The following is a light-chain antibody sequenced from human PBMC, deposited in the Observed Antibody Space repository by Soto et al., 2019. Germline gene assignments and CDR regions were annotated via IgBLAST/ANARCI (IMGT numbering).Light chain of an antibody. CDR1: QSVSGH. J-gene: IGKJ4*01. Sequence: EIVLIQSPATLSLSPGERATLSCRGTQSVSGHLAWYQQKPGQAPRLLIYEGPNRTTGIPARFSGSGSGTAFNLTISSLEPEEFEVYYCQQHNNWPLTFGGGTKVEV. CDR3: QQHNNWPLT. CDR2: EGP. V-gene: IGKV3-11*01.